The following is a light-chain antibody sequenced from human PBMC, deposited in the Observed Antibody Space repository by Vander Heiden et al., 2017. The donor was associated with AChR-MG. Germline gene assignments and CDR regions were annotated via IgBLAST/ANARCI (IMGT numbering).Light chain of an antibody. J-gene: IGLJ2*01. CDR3: CSYAGTNTLV. Sequence: QSALTQPRSVSGSPGQSVTISCTGTGSDIGGYNYVSWYQQHPGRAPKLIIHDVTKRPSGVPDRFSGSRSGNTASLTVSGLQAEDEADYYCCSYAGTNTLVFGGGTKLTVL. CDR1: GSDIGGYNY. CDR2: DVT. V-gene: IGLV2-11*01.